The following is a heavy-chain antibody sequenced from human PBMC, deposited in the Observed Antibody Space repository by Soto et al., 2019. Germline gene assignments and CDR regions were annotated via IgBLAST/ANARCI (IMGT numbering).Heavy chain of an antibody. Sequence: QVQLVQSGAEVKNPGASVKVSCKASGYTFTGYYMHWVRQAPGQGLEWMGWSNPNSGGTNNAQRFQGRVTMTRDTPISAADVELSRLRSDDTAVYYFARVPPEGVRGVGVPTNRFDPWGQGTLVTVSS. J-gene: IGHJ5*02. V-gene: IGHV1-2*02. CDR3: ARVPPEGVRGVGVPTNRFDP. CDR2: SNPNSGGT. D-gene: IGHD3-10*01. CDR1: GYTFTGYY.